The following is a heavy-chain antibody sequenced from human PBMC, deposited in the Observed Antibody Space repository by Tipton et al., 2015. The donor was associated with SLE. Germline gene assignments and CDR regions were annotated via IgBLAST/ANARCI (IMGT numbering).Heavy chain of an antibody. CDR3: VRLELPATKADY. CDR2: IYHSGTT. Sequence: TLSLTCTVSGFSISSYYWGWIRQPPGKGLEWLGTIYHSGTTYYNPSLKSRITLSIDTSKNQFSLKLSSVTAADTAVYYCVRLELPATKADYWGPGTLVTVSS. CDR1: GFSISSYY. V-gene: IGHV4-38-2*02. J-gene: IGHJ4*02. D-gene: IGHD5-24*01.